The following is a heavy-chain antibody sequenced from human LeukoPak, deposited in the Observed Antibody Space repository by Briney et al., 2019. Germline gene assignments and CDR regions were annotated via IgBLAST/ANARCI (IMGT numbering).Heavy chain of an antibody. CDR3: ATLGYCSSTSCYGLRDAFDI. CDR2: IYSGGST. D-gene: IGHD2-2*01. V-gene: IGHV3-53*01. Sequence: PGGSLRLFCAASGFTVSSNYMSWVRQAPGKGLEWVSVIYSGGSTYYADSVKGRFTISRDNSKNTLYLQMNSLRAEDTAVYYCATLGYCSSTSCYGLRDAFDIWGQGTMVTVSS. CDR1: GFTVSSNY. J-gene: IGHJ3*02.